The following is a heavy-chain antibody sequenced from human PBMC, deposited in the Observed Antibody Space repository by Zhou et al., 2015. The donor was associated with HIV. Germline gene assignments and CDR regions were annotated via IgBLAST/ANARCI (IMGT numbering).Heavy chain of an antibody. J-gene: IGHJ4*02. CDR2: ISDTGGTI. V-gene: IGHV3-11*01. Sequence: QVQLVESGGGLVKPGGSLRLSCAASGFTFSDYYMTWIRQSPGKGLEWISYISDTGGTIYYADSVKGRFTISRDNAKNSLYLQMNSLRVEDTAVYYCARRAWVAYFDYWGQGILVTVSS. CDR3: ARRAWVAYFDY. D-gene: IGHD2-15*01. CDR1: GFTFSDYY.